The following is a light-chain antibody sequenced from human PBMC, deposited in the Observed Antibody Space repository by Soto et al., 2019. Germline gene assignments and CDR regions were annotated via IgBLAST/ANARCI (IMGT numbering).Light chain of an antibody. J-gene: IGKJ1*01. V-gene: IGKV1-39*01. CDR1: QSIGGY. CDR2: AAS. Sequence: DIQMTQSPSSLSASAGYRATIACRASQSIGGYLKWYQQKPGRAPNRLIYAASNLHSWAPSRFSGSGSGTHFTLTIISLQPEDVATYYCQQSFSTPWTFGQGTKVDIK. CDR3: QQSFSTPWT.